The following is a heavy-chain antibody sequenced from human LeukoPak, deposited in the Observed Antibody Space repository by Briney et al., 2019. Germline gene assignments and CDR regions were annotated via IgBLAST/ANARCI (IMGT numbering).Heavy chain of an antibody. CDR1: GYTLTELP. D-gene: IGHD3-22*01. J-gene: IGHJ4*02. Sequence: RASVKVSCKFSGYTLTELPMHWVRQAPGKGLEWMGGFDPEDGETIYAQKFQGRVTMTEDTSTDTAYMELSSLRSEDTAVYYCATDFGYYDSSGLPIDYWGQGTLVTVSS. CDR2: FDPEDGET. V-gene: IGHV1-24*01. CDR3: ATDFGYYDSSGLPIDY.